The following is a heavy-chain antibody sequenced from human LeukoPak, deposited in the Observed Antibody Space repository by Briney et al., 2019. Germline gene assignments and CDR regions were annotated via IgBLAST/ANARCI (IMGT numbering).Heavy chain of an antibody. J-gene: IGHJ4*02. CDR2: IFTNGNT. CDR1: GFSVSTNY. D-gene: IGHD3-16*02. V-gene: IGHV3-66*01. Sequence: GGSLRLSCAASGFSVSTNYMSWVRQAPGKGLEWVSVIFTNGNTKYADSVKGRFSISRDNSKNTVYLQMNSLRAEDTAVYYCAKGGSYRSQPYFDYWGQGTPVTVSS. CDR3: AKGGSYRSQPYFDY.